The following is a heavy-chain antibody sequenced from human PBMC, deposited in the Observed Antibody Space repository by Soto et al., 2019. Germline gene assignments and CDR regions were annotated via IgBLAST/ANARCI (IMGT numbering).Heavy chain of an antibody. V-gene: IGHV3-23*01. D-gene: IGHD6-19*01. J-gene: IGHJ4*02. CDR1: GFTFSSYA. CDR3: ARRTSGWYLDY. Sequence: EVQLLESGGGLVQPGGSLRLSCAASGFTFSSYAMSWVRQAPGKGLEWVSVISGSDGSTYYADPVKGRFTISRDNSKITLYLQMNSLRAEDTAVYYCARRTSGWYLDYWGQGTLVTVSS. CDR2: ISGSDGST.